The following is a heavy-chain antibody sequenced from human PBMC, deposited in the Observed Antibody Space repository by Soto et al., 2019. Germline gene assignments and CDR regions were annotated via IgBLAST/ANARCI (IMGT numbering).Heavy chain of an antibody. D-gene: IGHD2-21*01. CDR2: INPNSGGT. V-gene: IGHV1-2*04. Sequence: ASVKVSCKASGYTFTGYYMHWVRQAPGQGLEWMGWINPNSGGTNYAQKFQGWVTMTRDTSISTAYMELSRLRSDDTAVYYCARAVVVVRNLDAFDIWGQGTMVTVS. J-gene: IGHJ3*02. CDR3: ARAVVVVRNLDAFDI. CDR1: GYTFTGYY.